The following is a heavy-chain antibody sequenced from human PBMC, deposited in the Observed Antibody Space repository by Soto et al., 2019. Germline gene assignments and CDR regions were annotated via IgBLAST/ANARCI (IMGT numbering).Heavy chain of an antibody. CDR3: SRGYPPRDQLGNLPGAF. CDR2: INPSGGST. D-gene: IGHD1-1*01. Sequence: QVQLVQSGAEVMQPGASVKVSCKASGYTFTSYYIQWVRQAPAQGLEWMGIINPSGGSTNYAQKFQGRVTMTRDTSTSTVYMELSSLRSEDTAIYYCSRGYPPRDQLGNLPGAFWGQGTLVTVSS. V-gene: IGHV1-46*03. CDR1: GYTFTSYY. J-gene: IGHJ4*02.